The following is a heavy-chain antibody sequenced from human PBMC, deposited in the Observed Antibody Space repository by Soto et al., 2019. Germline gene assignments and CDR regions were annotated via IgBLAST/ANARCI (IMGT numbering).Heavy chain of an antibody. J-gene: IGHJ4*02. CDR1: GFTFSNAW. CDR2: IKSKTDGGTT. CDR3: TTLRITMVRGVIIKRKPTDY. Sequence: GGSLRLSCAASGFTFSNAWMNWVRQAPGKGLEWVGRIKSKTDGGTTDYAAPVKGRFTISRDDSKNTLYLQMKSLKTEDTAVYYCTTLRITMVRGVIIKRKPTDYWGQGTLVTVSS. V-gene: IGHV3-15*07. D-gene: IGHD3-10*01.